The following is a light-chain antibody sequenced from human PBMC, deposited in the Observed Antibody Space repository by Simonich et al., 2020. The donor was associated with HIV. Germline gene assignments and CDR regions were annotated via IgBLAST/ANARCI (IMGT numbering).Light chain of an antibody. CDR3: QQRSNWPLT. V-gene: IGKV3-11*01. J-gene: IGKJ4*01. CDR1: QGVSNY. Sequence: EIVLTQSPATLSLSPGERATLSCRASQGVSNYLAWYQQKPGQAPRLLIYAASIRATGIPARFSGSGSGTDFTLTISSLEPEDFAIYYCQQRSNWPLTFGGGTKVEIK. CDR2: AAS.